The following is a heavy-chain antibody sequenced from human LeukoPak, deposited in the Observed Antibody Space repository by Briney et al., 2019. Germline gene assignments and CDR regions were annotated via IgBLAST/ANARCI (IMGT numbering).Heavy chain of an antibody. V-gene: IGHV3-23*01. CDR1: GFTIRSYA. CDR3: AKDENYDFWGGYYEGSYGLDV. CDR2: PKGIGDRT. J-gene: IGHJ6*02. Sequence: GGSLRLSCRTSGFTIRSYAMNWVRQAPGKGLEWVSGPKGIGDRTYYADSVKGRFTISRDNAKNTVYLQMNSLRAGDTAIYFCAKDENYDFWGGYYEGSYGLDVWGQGTTVIVSS. D-gene: IGHD3-3*01.